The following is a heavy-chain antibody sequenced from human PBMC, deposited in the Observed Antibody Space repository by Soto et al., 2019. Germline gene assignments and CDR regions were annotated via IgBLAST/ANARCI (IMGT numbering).Heavy chain of an antibody. CDR1: GDTFNVYT. CDR2: INPILSMS. Sequence: QVQLVQSGADVQRPGSSVRVSCKSSGDTFNVYTINWVRQAPGQGRQWMGRINPILSMSNYAPRFQGRVTMTADKSTSTAYMELSSVRSEDTAMYYCATSYGSGYRAFDSWGQGALVTVSS. D-gene: IGHD3-10*01. CDR3: ATSYGSGYRAFDS. V-gene: IGHV1-69*02. J-gene: IGHJ4*02.